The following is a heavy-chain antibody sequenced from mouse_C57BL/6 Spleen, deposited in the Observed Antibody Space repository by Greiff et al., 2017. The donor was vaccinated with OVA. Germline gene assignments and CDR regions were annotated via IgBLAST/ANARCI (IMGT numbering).Heavy chain of an antibody. V-gene: IGHV3-6*01. CDR2: ISYDGSN. Sequence: EVQLQQSGPGLVKPSQSLSLTCSVTGYSITSGYYWNWIRQFPGNKLEWMGYISYDGSNNYNPSLKNRISITRDTSKNQFFLKLNSVTTEDTATYYCARTASTAGSSPFAYWGQGTLVTVSA. CDR1: GYSITSGYY. D-gene: IGHD1-1*01. CDR3: ARTASTAGSSPFAY. J-gene: IGHJ3*01.